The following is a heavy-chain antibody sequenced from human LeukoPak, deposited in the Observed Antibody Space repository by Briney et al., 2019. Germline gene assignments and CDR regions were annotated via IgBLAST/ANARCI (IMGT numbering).Heavy chain of an antibody. Sequence: PGGCLRLACAASGFTFSSYAVGWVRQARGKGLGWVTAISASGGSTYYADAVKRRFTISRDDSKNTMYLQMNSLSAEDTAGYYCAKDLVSSCWYECFVYWGQGTLVT. CDR2: ISASGGST. D-gene: IGHD6-19*01. J-gene: IGHJ4*02. CDR3: AKDLVSSCWYECFVY. V-gene: IGHV3-23*01. CDR1: GFTFSSYA.